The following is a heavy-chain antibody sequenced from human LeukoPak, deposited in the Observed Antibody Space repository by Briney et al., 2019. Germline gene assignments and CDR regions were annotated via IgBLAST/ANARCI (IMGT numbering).Heavy chain of an antibody. CDR1: GFTFSSYA. J-gene: IGHJ1*01. D-gene: IGHD3-22*01. Sequence: LRLSCAASGFTFSSYAMSWIRQPPGKGLEWIGYIYHSGSTYYNPSLKSRVTISVDRSKNQFSLKLSSVTAADTAVYYCARGRGYYDRLGPGYFQHWGQGTLVTVSS. CDR3: ARGRGYYDRLGPGYFQH. V-gene: IGHV4-30-2*01. CDR2: IYHSGST.